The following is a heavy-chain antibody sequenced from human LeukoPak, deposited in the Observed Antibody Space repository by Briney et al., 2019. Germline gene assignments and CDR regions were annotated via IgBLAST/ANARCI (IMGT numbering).Heavy chain of an antibody. Sequence: GGSLRLSCAASGFTFSSYWMHWVRQAPGKGLVWVSRINSDGSSTSYADSVKGRFTISRDNAKNTLYLQMNSLRAEDTAVYYCARAIKGPYSSGWYGSYYYGMDVWGQGTTVTVSS. CDR3: ARAIKGPYSSGWYGSYYYGMDV. D-gene: IGHD6-19*01. CDR1: GFTFSSYW. CDR2: INSDGSST. J-gene: IGHJ6*02. V-gene: IGHV3-74*01.